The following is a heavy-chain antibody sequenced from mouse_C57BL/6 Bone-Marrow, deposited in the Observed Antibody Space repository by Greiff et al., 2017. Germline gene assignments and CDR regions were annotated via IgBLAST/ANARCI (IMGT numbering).Heavy chain of an antibody. D-gene: IGHD1-1*01. Sequence: DVHLVESGGGLVKPGGSLKLSCAASGFTFSDYGMHWVRQAPEKGLEWVAYISSGSSTIYYADTVKGRFTISRDNAKNTLFLQMTSLRSEDTAMYYCARNYGSSTRAMDYWGQGTSVTVSS. V-gene: IGHV5-17*01. CDR3: ARNYGSSTRAMDY. CDR1: GFTFSDYG. J-gene: IGHJ4*01. CDR2: ISSGSSTI.